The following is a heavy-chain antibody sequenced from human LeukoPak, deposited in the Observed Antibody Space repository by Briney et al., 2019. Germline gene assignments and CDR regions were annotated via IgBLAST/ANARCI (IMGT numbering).Heavy chain of an antibody. V-gene: IGHV4-39*02. J-gene: IGHJ5*02. D-gene: IGHD1-14*01. CDR1: GGSISSSSYY. CDR2: IYYSGST. Sequence: PSETLSLTCTVSGGSISSSSYYWGWIRQPPGKGLGWIGSIYYSGSTYYNPSLKSRVTISVDTSKNQFSLKLSSVTAADTAVYYCAREKKTGTTRWFDPWGQGTLVTVSS. CDR3: AREKKTGTTRWFDP.